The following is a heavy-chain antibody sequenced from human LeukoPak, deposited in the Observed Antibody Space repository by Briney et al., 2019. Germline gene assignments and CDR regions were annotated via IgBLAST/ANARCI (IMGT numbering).Heavy chain of an antibody. CDR2: TLGDADRATI. CDR3: ATDFGEYGTVFDY. CDR1: GFTLRAAW. D-gene: IGHD1-14*01. V-gene: IGHV3-15*01. J-gene: IGHJ4*02. Sequence: GQSLTLSCRASGFTLRAAWMSWVSQAPGEGLAWVGFTLGDADRATIDYAAPVQGRFTISRSDSENTLFLQMNSLKPEDTGVYYCATDFGEYGTVFDYWGQGALVTVSS.